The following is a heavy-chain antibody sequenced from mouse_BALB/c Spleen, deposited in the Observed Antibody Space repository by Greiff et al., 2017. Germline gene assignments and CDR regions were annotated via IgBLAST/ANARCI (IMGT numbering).Heavy chain of an antibody. V-gene: IGHV1-7*01. CDR2: INPSTGYT. D-gene: IGHD2-3*01. CDR1: GYTFTSYW. CDR3: ASGGLLRFAY. J-gene: IGHJ3*01. Sequence: QVQLKESGAELAKPGASVKMSCKASGYTFTSYWMHWVKQRPGQGLEWIGYINPSTGYTEYNQKFKDKATLTADKSSSTAYMQLSSLTSEDSAVYYCASGGLLRFAYWGQGTLVTVSA.